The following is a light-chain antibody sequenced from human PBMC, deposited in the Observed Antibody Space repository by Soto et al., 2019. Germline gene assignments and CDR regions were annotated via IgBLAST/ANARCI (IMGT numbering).Light chain of an antibody. CDR3: QQYDNPPSFT. CDR1: QDISNY. J-gene: IGKJ3*01. Sequence: DIQMTQSPSSLSASVGDRVTITCQASQDISNYLKWYQQKPGKAPKLLIYDASNLETGVPSRFNGSGSVTDFTFTISSLKPENIATYYCQQYDNPPSFTFGPGTKVDIK. CDR2: DAS. V-gene: IGKV1-33*01.